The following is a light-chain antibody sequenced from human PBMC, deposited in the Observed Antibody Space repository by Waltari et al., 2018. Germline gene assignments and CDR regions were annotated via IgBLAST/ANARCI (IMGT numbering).Light chain of an antibody. CDR3: QQSHSVPYT. Sequence: DIHMTQSPSSLSASVGDRVTITCQASRDINRNLNWYQKQVGKAPKLLIYGASNLQSGVPSRFSGSGSETDYTLIISSLQPEDSASYFCQQSHSVPYTFGQETKLVIK. J-gene: IGKJ2*01. V-gene: IGKV1-39*01. CDR1: RDINRN. CDR2: GAS.